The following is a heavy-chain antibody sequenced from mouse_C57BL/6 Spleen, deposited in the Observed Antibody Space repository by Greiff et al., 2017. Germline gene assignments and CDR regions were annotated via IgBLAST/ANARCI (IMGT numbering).Heavy chain of an antibody. CDR3: ARDQAGAMDY. V-gene: IGHV5-4*01. J-gene: IGHJ4*01. CDR2: ISDGGSYT. Sequence: EVQRVESGGGLVKPGGSLKLSCAASGFTFSSYAMSWVRQTPEKRLEWVATISDGGSYTYYPDNVKGRFTISRDNAKNNLYLQMSHLKSEDTAMYYCARDQAGAMDYWGQGTSVTVSS. CDR1: GFTFSSYA.